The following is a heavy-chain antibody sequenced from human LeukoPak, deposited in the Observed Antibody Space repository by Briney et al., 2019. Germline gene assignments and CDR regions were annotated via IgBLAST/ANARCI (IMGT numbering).Heavy chain of an antibody. CDR3: ARSIVVVPAAINWFDP. J-gene: IGHJ5*02. D-gene: IGHD2-2*01. V-gene: IGHV4-61*02. CDR2: IYTSGST. Sequence: PSETLSLTCTVSGGSISSGSYYWSWIRQPAGKGLEWIGRIYTSGSTNYNPSLKSRVTISVDRSKNQFSLKLSSVTAADTAVYYCARSIVVVPAAINWFDPWGQGTLVTVSS. CDR1: GGSISSGSYY.